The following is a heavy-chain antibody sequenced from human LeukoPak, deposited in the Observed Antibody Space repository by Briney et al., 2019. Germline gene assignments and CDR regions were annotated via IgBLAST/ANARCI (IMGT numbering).Heavy chain of an antibody. V-gene: IGHV4-34*01. D-gene: IGHD3-9*01. CDR3: ARHGPTYYDILTGLGVWRSFDY. Sequence: SETLSLTCAVYGENFSIYFYSWIRQPPGKGLEWIGEINHGGSTSYNPSLKSRVTISVDTSKNQFSLRLSSVTAADTAVYYCARHGPTYYDILTGLGVWRSFDYWGQGTLVTVSS. CDR1: GENFSIYF. J-gene: IGHJ4*02. CDR2: INHGGST.